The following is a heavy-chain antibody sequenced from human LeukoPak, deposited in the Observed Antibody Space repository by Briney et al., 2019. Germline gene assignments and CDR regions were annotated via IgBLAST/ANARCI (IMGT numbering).Heavy chain of an antibody. CDR3: ARSGYLVVTAYDAFDI. D-gene: IGHD2-21*02. CDR1: GYTFTNYY. V-gene: IGHV1-46*01. CDR2: INPRGDYT. Sequence: VSVKVSCKPFGYTFTNYYIHWVRQAPGQGLEWMGIINPRGDYTTYAQNFQGRVTMTRDTSTSTIYMELSSLRSEDTAVYYCARSGYLVVTAYDAFDIWGQGTMVTVSS. J-gene: IGHJ3*02.